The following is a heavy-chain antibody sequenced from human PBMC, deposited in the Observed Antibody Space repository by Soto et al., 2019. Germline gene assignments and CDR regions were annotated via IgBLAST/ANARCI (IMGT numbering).Heavy chain of an antibody. CDR2: IGTAGDT. CDR1: GFTFSSYD. CDR3: ERDYGDYGMDD. D-gene: IGHD4-17*01. J-gene: IGHJ6*02. V-gene: IGHV3-13*01. Sequence: EVQLVESGGGLVQPGGSLRLSCAASGFTFSSYDMHWVRQATGKGLEWVSAIGTAGDTYYPGSVKGRFTISREHAHTFLDFKISSLRAGDMAVYQYERDYGDYGMDDRRQGTTVAVAS.